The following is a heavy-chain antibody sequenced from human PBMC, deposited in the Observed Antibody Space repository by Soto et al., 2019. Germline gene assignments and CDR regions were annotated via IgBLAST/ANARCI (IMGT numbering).Heavy chain of an antibody. D-gene: IGHD6-19*01. CDR1: GGTFSNYV. CDR2: IIPIFGTA. V-gene: IGHV1-69*12. Sequence: QVQLVQSGAEVKKPGSSVKVSCKASGGTFSNYVISWVRQAPGQGLEWMGGIIPIFGTANYAQKLQGRVTITAYDSTSTAYTVLSSLRSQNSAVSSCASFPRYSCGWSTISLCWYFELWGRCTVVTVSS. J-gene: IGHJ2*01. CDR3: ASFPRYSCGWSTISLCWYFEL.